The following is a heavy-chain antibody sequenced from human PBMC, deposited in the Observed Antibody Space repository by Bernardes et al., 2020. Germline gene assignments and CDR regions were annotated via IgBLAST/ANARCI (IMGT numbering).Heavy chain of an antibody. V-gene: IGHV3-53*01. CDR3: ARDLAGAPAWYFDL. D-gene: IGHD6-19*01. CDR2: IYSDGST. J-gene: IGHJ2*01. CDR1: GLTVSTNY. Sequence: GGSLRLSCAASGLTVSTNYMTWVRQAPGKGLEWVSVIYSDGSTYYADSVKGRFTISRDNAKNTLYLQMNSLRAEDTAMYYCARDLAGAPAWYFDLWGRGTLVTVSS.